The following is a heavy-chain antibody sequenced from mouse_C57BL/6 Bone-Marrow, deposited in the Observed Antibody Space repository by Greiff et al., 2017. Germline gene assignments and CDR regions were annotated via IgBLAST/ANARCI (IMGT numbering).Heavy chain of an antibody. CDR1: GYTFTSYW. V-gene: IGHV1-59*01. Sequence: QVQLQQPGAELVRPGTSVKLSCKASGYTFTSYWMHWVKQRPGQGLEWIGVIDPSDSYTNYNQKFKGKATLTVDTSSSTAYMQLSSLTSVDSAVYYCARGGSHRDYWGQGTSVTVSS. J-gene: IGHJ4*01. CDR2: IDPSDSYT. D-gene: IGHD1-1*01. CDR3: ARGGSHRDY.